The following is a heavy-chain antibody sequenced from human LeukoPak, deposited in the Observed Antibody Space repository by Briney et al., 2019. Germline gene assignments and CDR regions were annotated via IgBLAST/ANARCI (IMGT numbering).Heavy chain of an antibody. Sequence: GGSLRLSCAASGFTFSSYAMSWVRQAPGKGLEWASAISGSGGSTYYADSVKGRFTISRDNSKNTLYLQMNSLRAEDTAVYYCAKAGGELLQGQVGYGMDVWGQGTTVTVSS. V-gene: IGHV3-23*01. CDR3: AKAGGELLQGQVGYGMDV. CDR1: GFTFSSYA. J-gene: IGHJ6*02. D-gene: IGHD1-26*01. CDR2: ISGSGGST.